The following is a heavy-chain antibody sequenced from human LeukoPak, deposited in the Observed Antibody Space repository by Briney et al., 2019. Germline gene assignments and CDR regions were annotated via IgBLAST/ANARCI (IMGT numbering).Heavy chain of an antibody. CDR3: VGLYSSGWYGDY. CDR1: GFTVSSNY. Sequence: GGSLRLSCAASGFTVSSNYMSWVRQAPGKGLEWVSVIYSGGSTYYADSVKGRFTISRDNAKNSLYLQMNSLRAEDTAVYYCVGLYSSGWYGDYWGQGTLVTVSS. D-gene: IGHD6-19*01. CDR2: IYSGGST. V-gene: IGHV3-66*04. J-gene: IGHJ4*02.